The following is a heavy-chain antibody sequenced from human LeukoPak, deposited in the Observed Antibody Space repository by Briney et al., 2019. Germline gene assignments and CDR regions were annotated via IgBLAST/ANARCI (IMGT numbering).Heavy chain of an antibody. CDR2: ITDTGFAT. Sequence: PGGSLTLSCAASGFTFSNYAMTWVRQAPGEGLEWVSGITDTGFATFYADSVRGRFTISRDNSRNTLYLQMDSLGAEDTAVYYCARAGFCSTTTCYNPFDYWGQGTLVTVSS. J-gene: IGHJ4*02. V-gene: IGHV3-23*01. CDR1: GFTFSNYA. D-gene: IGHD2-2*01. CDR3: ARAGFCSTTTCYNPFDY.